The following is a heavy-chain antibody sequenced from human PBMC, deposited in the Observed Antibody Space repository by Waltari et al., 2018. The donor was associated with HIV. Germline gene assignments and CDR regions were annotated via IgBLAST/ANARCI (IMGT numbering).Heavy chain of an antibody. CDR1: VESFPAYS. Sequence: QVHLQQWGAGLVKPPETLSLTCAVYVESFPAYSWNWIRQTPGKGLEWIGAINQDGDTNYNPSLKSRVIISVDTSKRQISLRLSSLTAADTAVYFWAGGTRVLRVNKRAVLKTAFRLDPWGQGTPVAVSS. CDR3: AGGTRVLRVNKRAVLKTAFRLDP. CDR2: INQDGDT. V-gene: IGHV4-34*01. D-gene: IGHD2-21*02. J-gene: IGHJ5*02.